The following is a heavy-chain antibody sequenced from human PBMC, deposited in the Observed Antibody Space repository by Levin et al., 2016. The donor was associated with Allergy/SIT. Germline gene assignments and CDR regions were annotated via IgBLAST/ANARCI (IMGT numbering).Heavy chain of an antibody. CDR1: GYTFTDYY. CDR2: VNPYNGGT. CDR3: AIGLQDRTSSGNY. J-gene: IGHJ4*02. V-gene: IGHV1-2*02. D-gene: IGHD6-6*01. Sequence: ASVKVSCKASGYTFTDYYVHWVRQAAGHGLEWMGWVNPYNGGTRYGQNFQGRVTMTSDTSISTAYMDLSKLSPDDTAVYYCAIGLQDRTSSGNYWGQGTLVTVSS.